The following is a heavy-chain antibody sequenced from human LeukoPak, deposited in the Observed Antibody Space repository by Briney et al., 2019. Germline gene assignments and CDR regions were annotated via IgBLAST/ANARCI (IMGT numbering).Heavy chain of an antibody. D-gene: IGHD6-19*01. CDR3: ARQYGSGWYKGYFQY. J-gene: IGHJ1*01. V-gene: IGHV4-34*01. Sequence: SETLSLTCGINGGSFSGYYWSWIRQPPGKGLEWIGEINHSGSTKYNPSLKSRVTISVDTSKNQFSLKVTSVTAADTAVYYCARQYGSGWYKGYFQYWGQGTLVTVSS. CDR1: GGSFSGYY. CDR2: INHSGST.